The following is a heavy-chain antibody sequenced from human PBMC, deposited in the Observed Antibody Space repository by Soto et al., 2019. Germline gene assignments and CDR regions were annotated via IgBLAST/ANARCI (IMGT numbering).Heavy chain of an antibody. Sequence: GGSLRLSCAASGFTFSTYTMNWVRQAPGKGLEWVSYISTSSSTISYADSVKGRFTVSRDNAKNSLYLQMNSLRAEDTAVYFCARESFCGGGARRAVFTYWARGPLDPVSS. CDR2: ISTSSSTI. J-gene: IGHJ4*02. CDR3: ARESFCGGGARRAVFTY. D-gene: IGHD2-21*01. V-gene: IGHV3-48*01. CDR1: GFTFSTYT.